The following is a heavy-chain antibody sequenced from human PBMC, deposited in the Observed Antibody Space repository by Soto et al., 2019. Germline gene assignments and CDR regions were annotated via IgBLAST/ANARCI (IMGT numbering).Heavy chain of an antibody. D-gene: IGHD6-19*01. V-gene: IGHV3-48*03. CDR2: ISDSGHTI. CDR3: ARIGAGGWDIPFDG. Sequence: EVQLVESGGRLVQPGGSLRLSCAASGFTFNSYEMTWVRQAPGKGLEWISYISDSGHTIHYADSVKGRFTISRDSADNSLYLQMDSLRAEETAVYYCARIGAGGWDIPFDGWGQGTLVTVSS. CDR1: GFTFNSYE. J-gene: IGHJ4*02.